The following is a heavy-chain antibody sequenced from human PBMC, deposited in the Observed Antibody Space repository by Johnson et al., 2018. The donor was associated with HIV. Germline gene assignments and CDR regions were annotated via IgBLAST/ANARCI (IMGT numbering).Heavy chain of an antibody. Sequence: QVQLVESGGGVVQPGRSLRLSCAASGFTFSSYGMHWVRQAPGKGLEWVAVISYDGSNKYYADSVKGRFTISRDNAKNSLYLQMNSLRAEDTAVYYCARGGAYCGGDCNALDIWGQGTMVTVSS. J-gene: IGHJ3*02. D-gene: IGHD2-21*02. V-gene: IGHV3-30*19. CDR3: ARGGAYCGGDCNALDI. CDR1: GFTFSSYG. CDR2: ISYDGSNK.